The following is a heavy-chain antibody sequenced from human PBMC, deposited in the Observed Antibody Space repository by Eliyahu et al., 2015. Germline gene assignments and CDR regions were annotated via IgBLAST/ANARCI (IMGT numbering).Heavy chain of an antibody. CDR2: ISSNGGST. CDR3: VALWFGGSKYYFDY. CDR1: GFXFXSYA. J-gene: IGHJ4*02. D-gene: IGHD3-10*01. V-gene: IGHV3-64D*08. Sequence: EVQLVESGGGLVQPGGSLXLSCSASGFXFXSYAMHWVRQAPGKGLEYVSAISSNGGSTYYADSVKGRFTISRDNSKNTLYLQMSSLRAEDTAVYYCVALWFGGSKYYFDYWGQGTLVTVSS.